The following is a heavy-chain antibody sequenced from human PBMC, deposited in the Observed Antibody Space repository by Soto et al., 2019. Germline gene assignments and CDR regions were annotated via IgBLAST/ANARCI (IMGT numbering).Heavy chain of an antibody. V-gene: IGHV1-69*01. J-gene: IGHJ4*02. D-gene: IGHD1-1*01. Sequence: QVQLVQSGAEVKKPGSSVKVSCEASGGTFSNYPFTWVRQAPGQGLEWMGGIIPIFGTITYAQKFQGRVTISADESTSVVYMEMSDLTSKDTAVYYCARPRTVATTKGYDYWGQGTLVTVSS. CDR2: IIPIFGTI. CDR3: ARPRTVATTKGYDY. CDR1: GGTFSNYP.